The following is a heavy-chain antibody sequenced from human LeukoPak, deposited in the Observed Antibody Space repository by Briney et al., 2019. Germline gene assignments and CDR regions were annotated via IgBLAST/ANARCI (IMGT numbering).Heavy chain of an antibody. CDR2: IYSGGST. V-gene: IGHV3-53*01. CDR1: GFTVSSNY. Sequence: GGSLRLSCAASGFTVSSNYMSWVRQAPGKGLERVSVIYSGGSTYYADSAKGRFTISRDNSKNTLYLQVNSLRADDTAVYYCAREGYCTAGVCSSGYWGQGTLVTVSS. D-gene: IGHD2-8*02. J-gene: IGHJ4*02. CDR3: AREGYCTAGVCSSGY.